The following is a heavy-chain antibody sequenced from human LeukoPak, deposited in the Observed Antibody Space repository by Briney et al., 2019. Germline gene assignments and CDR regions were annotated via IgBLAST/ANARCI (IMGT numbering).Heavy chain of an antibody. CDR1: GFTFSSYA. CDR2: ISGSGGST. J-gene: IGHJ6*03. Sequence: GGSLRLSCAASGFTFSSYAMSWVRQAPGKGLEWVSAISGSGGSTYYADSVKGRFTISRDNSKNTLYLQMNSLRAEDTAVYYCANQGGGFLEWLFQQSNEVTGYYYMDVWGKGTAVTVSS. D-gene: IGHD3-3*01. V-gene: IGHV3-23*01. CDR3: ANQGGGFLEWLFQQSNEVTGYYYMDV.